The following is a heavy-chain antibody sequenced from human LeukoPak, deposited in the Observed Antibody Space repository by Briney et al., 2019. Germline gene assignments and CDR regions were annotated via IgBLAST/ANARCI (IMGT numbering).Heavy chain of an antibody. D-gene: IGHD1-26*01. CDR2: FDPEDGET. CDR3: AIVGATTSPFDY. J-gene: IGHJ4*02. V-gene: IGHV1-24*01. Sequence: ASVKVSCKVSGYTLTELSMHWVRQAPGKGLEWMGGFDPEDGETIYAQKFQGRVTMTEDTSTDTAYMELSSLRSEDTAMYYCAIVGATTSPFDYWGQGTLVIVSS. CDR1: GYTLTELS.